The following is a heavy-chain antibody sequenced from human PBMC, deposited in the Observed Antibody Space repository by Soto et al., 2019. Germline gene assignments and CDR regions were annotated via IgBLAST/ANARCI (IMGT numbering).Heavy chain of an antibody. Sequence: ASVKVSCKASGYTFTSYDINWVRQATGQGLEWMGWMNPNSGNTGYAQKFQGRVTMTRNTSISTAYMELSSLRSEDTAVYYCARGWDYYDSSGYYYVWFDPWGQGTLVTVSS. CDR2: MNPNSGNT. D-gene: IGHD3-22*01. V-gene: IGHV1-8*01. CDR3: ARGWDYYDSSGYYYVWFDP. CDR1: GYTFTSYD. J-gene: IGHJ5*02.